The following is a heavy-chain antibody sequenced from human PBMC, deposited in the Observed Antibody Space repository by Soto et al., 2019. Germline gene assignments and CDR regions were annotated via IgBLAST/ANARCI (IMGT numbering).Heavy chain of an antibody. J-gene: IGHJ3*01. CDR3: ARDQLYYNDISGRPLNAFAV. V-gene: IGHV3-48*01. Sequence: EGSLRLSCAASGFSFRNYAMNWVRKAPGKGLEWVSYIGIGSSTKYYADSVKGRFTISRDNAKNSLYLQMNSLRAEDTAVYYCARDQLYYNDISGRPLNAFAVWGQGT. D-gene: IGHD3-22*01. CDR1: GFSFRNYA. CDR2: IGIGSSTK.